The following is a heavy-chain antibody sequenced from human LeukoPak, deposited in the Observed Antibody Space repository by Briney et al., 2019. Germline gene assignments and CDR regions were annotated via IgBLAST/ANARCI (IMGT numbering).Heavy chain of an antibody. CDR2: ISAYNGNT. CDR1: GYTFTSYG. Sequence: ASVKVSCKASGYTFTSYGISWVRQAPGQGLEWMGSISAYNGNTKYAKKLQGRVTMTTDTSTSTAYMELRSLRSDDTAVYYCARDGYCSSTSCLNAFSRRETHDAFDIWGQGTTVTVSS. J-gene: IGHJ3*02. V-gene: IGHV1-18*01. D-gene: IGHD2-2*03. CDR3: ARDGYCSSTSCLNAFSRRETHDAFDI.